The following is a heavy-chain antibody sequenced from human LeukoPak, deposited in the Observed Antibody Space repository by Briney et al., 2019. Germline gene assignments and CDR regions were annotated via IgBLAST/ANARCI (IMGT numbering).Heavy chain of an antibody. D-gene: IGHD2-15*01. CDR3: ASGYCSGGHCYSVYFQH. J-gene: IGHJ1*01. CDR1: GFTVSSNY. Sequence: PGGSLRLSCAASGFTVSSNYMSWVRQAPGKGPEWVSVIYSGGNTYYADSVKGRFTISRDNSKNTLYLQMNSLRAEDTAVYYCASGYCSGGHCYSVYFQHWGQGTLVTVSS. V-gene: IGHV3-53*01. CDR2: IYSGGNT.